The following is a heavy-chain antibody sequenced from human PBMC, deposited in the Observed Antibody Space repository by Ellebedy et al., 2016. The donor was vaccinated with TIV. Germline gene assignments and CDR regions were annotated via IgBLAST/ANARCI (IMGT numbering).Heavy chain of an antibody. CDR3: TTAHGGNSPTPFDP. CDR1: GFTFSNAW. Sequence: PGGSLRLSCAASGFTFSNAWMSWVRQAPGKGLELVGRIKSKTDGGTTDYAAPVKGRFTISRDYSKNTLYLQMNSLKTEDTAVYYCTTAHGGNSPTPFDPWGQGTLVTVSS. CDR2: IKSKTDGGTT. V-gene: IGHV3-15*01. D-gene: IGHD4-23*01. J-gene: IGHJ5*02.